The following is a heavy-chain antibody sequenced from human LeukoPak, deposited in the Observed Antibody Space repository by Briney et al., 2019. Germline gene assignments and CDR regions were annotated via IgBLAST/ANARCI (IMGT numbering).Heavy chain of an antibody. CDR2: IYSGGST. Sequence: GSLRLSCAASGFSVSSNYMSWVRQAPGKGLEWVSVIYSGGSTYYADSVKGRFTISRDNSKNTLSLQMNSLRAEDTAVYYCAKGIELWLTYFDHWGQGTLVTASS. D-gene: IGHD5-18*01. CDR3: AKGIELWLTYFDH. V-gene: IGHV3-53*01. CDR1: GFSVSSNY. J-gene: IGHJ4*02.